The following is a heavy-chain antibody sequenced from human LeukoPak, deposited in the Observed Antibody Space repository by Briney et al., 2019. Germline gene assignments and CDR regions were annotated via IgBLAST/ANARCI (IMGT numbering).Heavy chain of an antibody. Sequence: GASVKVSCKASGYTFTSYGISWVRQAPGQGLEWMGIINPSGGSTSYAQKFQGRVTMTRDTSTSTVYMELSSLRSEDTAVYYCARDRRGYSYGFDYWGQGTLVTVSS. CDR1: GYTFTSYG. V-gene: IGHV1-46*03. CDR2: INPSGGST. D-gene: IGHD5-18*01. CDR3: ARDRRGYSYGFDY. J-gene: IGHJ4*02.